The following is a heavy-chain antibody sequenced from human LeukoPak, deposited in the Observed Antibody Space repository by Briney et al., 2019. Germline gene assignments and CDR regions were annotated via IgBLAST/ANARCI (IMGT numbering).Heavy chain of an antibody. CDR1: GFTFSIYS. D-gene: IGHD6-13*01. Sequence: GGSLRLSCAASGFTFSIYSMNWVRQAPGKGLEWVSFNSNSRSTKYYADSVKGRFTISSDNAKNSLYLQMNSLRAEDTAVYYCAKDRRIAAVGPRRTINSWFDPWGQGTLVTVSS. CDR2: NSNSRSTK. J-gene: IGHJ5*02. CDR3: AKDRRIAAVGPRRTINSWFDP. V-gene: IGHV3-48*01.